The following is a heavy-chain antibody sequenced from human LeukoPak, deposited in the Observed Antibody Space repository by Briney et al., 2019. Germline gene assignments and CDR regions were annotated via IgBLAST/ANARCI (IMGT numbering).Heavy chain of an antibody. D-gene: IGHD3-3*01. CDR1: GGSFSGYY. CDR3: ARGRNYDFWSGYYTHLYYYYGMDV. CDR2: INHSGST. J-gene: IGHJ6*02. V-gene: IGHV4-34*01. Sequence: PSETLSLTCAVYGGSFSGYYWSWIRQPPGKGLEWIGEINHSGSTNYNPSLKSRVTISVDTSKNQFSLKLSSVTAADTAVYYCARGRNYDFWSGYYTHLYYYYGMDVWGQGTTVTVSS.